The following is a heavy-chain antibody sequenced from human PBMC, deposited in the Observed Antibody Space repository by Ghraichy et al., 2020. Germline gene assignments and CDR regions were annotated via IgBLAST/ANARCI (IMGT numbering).Heavy chain of an antibody. V-gene: IGHV3-21*01. CDR3: ARDRAGSAPAGGFWFDP. CDR1: GFTFSSYS. Sequence: GGSLRLSCAASGFTFSSYSMNWVRQAPGKGLEWVSSISSSSSYIYYADSVKGRFTISRDNAKNSLYLQMNSLRAEDTAVYYCARDRAGSAPAGGFWFDPWGQGTLVTVSS. CDR2: ISSSSSYI. J-gene: IGHJ5*02.